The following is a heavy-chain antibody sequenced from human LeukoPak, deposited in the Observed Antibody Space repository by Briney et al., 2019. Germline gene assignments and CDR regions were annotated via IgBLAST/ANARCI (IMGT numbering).Heavy chain of an antibody. CDR2: INHSGST. D-gene: IGHD6-13*01. CDR3: ASYSSFDY. Sequence: PSETLSLTCSVYGGSFSGYYWSWIRQPPGKGLEWIGEINHSGSTNYNPSLKSRVNISVDTSKNQFSLKLSSVTAADTAVYYFASYSSFDYWGQGTLVTVSS. V-gene: IGHV4-34*01. CDR1: GGSFSGYY. J-gene: IGHJ4*02.